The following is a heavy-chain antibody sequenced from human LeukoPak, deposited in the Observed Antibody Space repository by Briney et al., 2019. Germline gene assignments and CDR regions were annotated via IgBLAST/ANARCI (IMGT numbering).Heavy chain of an antibody. V-gene: IGHV4-31*03. CDR1: GDSVTSGGYY. CDR2: IYYTGST. Sequence: PSETLSLTCTVSGDSVTSGGYYWNWIRQHPVKGLEWIGYIYYTGSTNYNPSLKSRINISADTSRNQFSLKLKSVTAADTAVYYCARGGGIVVVPAAMSFDYWGQGTLVTVSS. D-gene: IGHD2-2*01. J-gene: IGHJ4*02. CDR3: ARGGGIVVVPAAMSFDY.